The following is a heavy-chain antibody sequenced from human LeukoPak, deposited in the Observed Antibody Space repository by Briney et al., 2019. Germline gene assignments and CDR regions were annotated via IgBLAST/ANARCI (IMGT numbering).Heavy chain of an antibody. CDR1: GFIFSEYW. V-gene: IGHV3-21*01. Sequence: GGSLRLTCSPSGFIFSEYWMSWALQAPGKGLEWVSSISSSSSSIYYADSVKGRFTISRDNAKNSLYLQMNSLRAEDTAVYYCARGPGVRIDYWGQGTLVTVSS. D-gene: IGHD1-14*01. J-gene: IGHJ4*02. CDR3: ARGPGVRIDY. CDR2: ISSSSSSI.